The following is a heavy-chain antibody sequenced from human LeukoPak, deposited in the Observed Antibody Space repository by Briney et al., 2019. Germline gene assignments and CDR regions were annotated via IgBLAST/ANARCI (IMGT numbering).Heavy chain of an antibody. CDR1: GFTSSSYW. Sequence: GGSLRLSCAASGFTSSSYWMHWVRQAPGKGLVWVSRINSDGSSTNYADSVKGRFTISRDNAKNSLYLQVNSLRAEDTAVYYCARSSEGGNRYYFDYWGQGTLVTVSS. D-gene: IGHD3-16*01. CDR2: INSDGSST. J-gene: IGHJ4*02. V-gene: IGHV3-74*01. CDR3: ARSSEGGNRYYFDY.